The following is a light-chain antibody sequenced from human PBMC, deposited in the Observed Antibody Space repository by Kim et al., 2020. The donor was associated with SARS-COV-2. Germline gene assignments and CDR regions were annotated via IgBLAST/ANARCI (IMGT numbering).Light chain of an antibody. Sequence: SASVGDRVTITCRASQSIGTYLSWYQQKPGKPPTLLIYHTSSLHSGVPSRFSGSGSGTVFTLTISSLQPADFATHYCLQTSTTPSFGPGTKVDIK. CDR2: HTS. J-gene: IGKJ3*01. V-gene: IGKV1-39*01. CDR3: LQTSTTPS. CDR1: QSIGTY.